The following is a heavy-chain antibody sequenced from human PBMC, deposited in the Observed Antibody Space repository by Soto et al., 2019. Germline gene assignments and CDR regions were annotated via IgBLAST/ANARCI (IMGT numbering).Heavy chain of an antibody. CDR3: AREISIFGVATYLDF. D-gene: IGHD3-3*01. J-gene: IGHJ4*02. Sequence: SETLSLTCTVPGGSISSYCWSWIRQPPGKGLEWIGYIYYSGSTNYNPSLKSRVTISVDTSKNQFTLKLSSVTAADTSVYYCAREISIFGVATYLDFWAQGTLVP. CDR1: GGSISSYC. V-gene: IGHV4-59*01. CDR2: IYYSGST.